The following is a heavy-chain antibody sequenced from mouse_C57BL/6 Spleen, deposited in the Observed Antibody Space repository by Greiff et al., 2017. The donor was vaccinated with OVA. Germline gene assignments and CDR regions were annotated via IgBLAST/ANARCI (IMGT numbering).Heavy chain of an antibody. V-gene: IGHV1-15*01. D-gene: IGHD2-5*01. CDR3: TRYYSNYGGFAY. J-gene: IGHJ3*01. CDR2: IDPETGGT. Sequence: VQLQQSGAELVRPGASVTLSCKASGYTFTDYEMHWVKQTPVHGLEWIGAIDPETGGTAYNQKFKGKAILTADKSSSTAYMELRSLTSEDSAVYYCTRYYSNYGGFAYWGQGTLVTVSA. CDR1: GYTFTDYE.